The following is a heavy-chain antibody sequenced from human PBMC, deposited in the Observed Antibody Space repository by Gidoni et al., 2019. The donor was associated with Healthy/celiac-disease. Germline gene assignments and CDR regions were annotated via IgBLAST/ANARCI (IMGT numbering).Heavy chain of an antibody. CDR2: INHSGST. J-gene: IGHJ5*02. CDR3: ARGFDHRAGWFDP. CDR1: GGSFSGYY. V-gene: IGHV4-34*01. Sequence: QVQLQQWGAGLLKPSETLSLTCAVYGGSFSGYYWSWIRQPPGKGLEWIGEINHSGSTNYNPSLKSRVTISVDTSKNQFSLKLSSGTAADTAVYYCARGFDHRAGWFDPWGQGTLVTVSS.